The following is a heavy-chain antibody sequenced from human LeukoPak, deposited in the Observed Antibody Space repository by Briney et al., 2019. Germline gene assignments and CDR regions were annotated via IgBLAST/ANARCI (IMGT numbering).Heavy chain of an antibody. CDR2: ISRNGHNT. CDR3: AKGIGYSNTLFDS. V-gene: IGHV3-64D*06. D-gene: IGHD4-11*01. J-gene: IGHJ4*02. CDR1: GFTFSSYA. Sequence: GGSLRLSCSASGFTFSSYAMHWVRQAPGKGLEYVSSISRNGHNTYYAASVKGRFSFSRDKSKTTLYLQMSSLRAEDPAVYYCAKGIGYSNTLFDSWGQGTLVTVSS.